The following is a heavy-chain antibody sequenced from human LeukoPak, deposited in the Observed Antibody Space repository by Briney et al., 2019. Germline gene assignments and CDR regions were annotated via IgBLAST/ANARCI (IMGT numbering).Heavy chain of an antibody. V-gene: IGHV4-59*01. D-gene: IGHD1-26*01. CDR1: GGSISSYY. J-gene: IGHJ3*02. Sequence: SETLSLTCTVSGGSISSYYWSWLRQPPGKGLEWVGYIYYSGSTNYNPSLKSRVTISVDTSKNQFSLKLSSVTAADTAVSYCARGIVGFDAFDIWGQGTMVTVSS. CDR3: ARGIVGFDAFDI. CDR2: IYYSGST.